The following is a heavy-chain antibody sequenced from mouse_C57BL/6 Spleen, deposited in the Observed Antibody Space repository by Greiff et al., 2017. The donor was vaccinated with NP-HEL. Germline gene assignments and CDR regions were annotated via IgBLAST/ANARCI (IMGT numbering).Heavy chain of an antibody. Sequence: QVQLQQPGTELVKPGASVKLSCKASGYTFTSYWMHWVKQRPGQGLEWIGNINPSNGGTNYNEKVKSKATLTVDKSSSTAYMQLSSLTSEDSAVYYCARDEGLRRGFAYWGQGTLVTVSA. J-gene: IGHJ3*01. V-gene: IGHV1-53*01. CDR1: GYTFTSYW. D-gene: IGHD2-4*01. CDR2: INPSNGGT. CDR3: ARDEGLRRGFAY.